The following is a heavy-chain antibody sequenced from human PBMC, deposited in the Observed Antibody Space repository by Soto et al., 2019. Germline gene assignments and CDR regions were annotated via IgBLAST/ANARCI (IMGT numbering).Heavy chain of an antibody. CDR1: GASITDGAFY. D-gene: IGHD4-17*01. Sequence: QVHLQESCPGLVKPAQTLSLTSTISGASITDGAFYWNWVRQHPEKGLAWIGYIRYRGNTYYGPHLQSRVIISLDSCKNQFSLMLSSVTDADTAIYYCARSNYGDYGAQPDHWGQGTPVTVSS. J-gene: IGHJ4*02. CDR2: IRYRGNT. V-gene: IGHV4-31*03. CDR3: ARSNYGDYGAQPDH.